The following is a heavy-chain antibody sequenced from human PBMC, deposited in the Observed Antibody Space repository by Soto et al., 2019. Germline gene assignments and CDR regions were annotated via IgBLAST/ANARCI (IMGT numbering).Heavy chain of an antibody. CDR3: ARVGRDIVLMVYATLFDY. CDR2: ISAYNGNT. Sequence: ASVKVSCKASGYTFTSYGISWVRQAPGQGLEWMGWISAYNGNTNYAQKLQGRVTMTTDTSTSTAYMELRSLRSDDTAVYYCARVGRDIVLMVYATLFDYWGQGTLVTVSS. J-gene: IGHJ4*02. CDR1: GYTFTSYG. D-gene: IGHD2-8*01. V-gene: IGHV1-18*01.